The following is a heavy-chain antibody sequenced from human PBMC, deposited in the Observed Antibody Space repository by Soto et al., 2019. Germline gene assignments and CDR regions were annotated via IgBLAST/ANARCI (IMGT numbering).Heavy chain of an antibody. J-gene: IGHJ4*02. V-gene: IGHV3-23*01. CDR2: ISGSGGNT. CDR3: ARSMMVRGVLFDL. Sequence: VLLLESGGGLIQPGGSLRLSCAVSGFSSSSYAMAWVRQAPGKGLEWVSAISGSGGNTYYADSAKGRFTISRDNSKNTLYLQMNSLRAEDTAVYYCARSMMVRGVLFDLWGRGSLVSVSS. D-gene: IGHD3-10*01. CDR1: GFSSSSYA.